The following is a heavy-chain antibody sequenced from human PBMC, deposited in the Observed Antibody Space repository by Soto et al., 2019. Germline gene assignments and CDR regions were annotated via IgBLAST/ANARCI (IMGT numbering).Heavy chain of an antibody. V-gene: IGHV3-23*01. Sequence: GGSLRLSCAASGFTFSSYAMSWVRQAPGKGLEWVSAVSISGDSTYYADSVKGRFTVSRDNSKNTLYLQMNSLRADDTAVHYVAKPYTVDTGKLQQWGQRTLVTRSS. D-gene: IGHD2-2*02. J-gene: IGHJ1*01. CDR2: VSISGDST. CDR3: AKPYTVDTGKLQQ. CDR1: GFTFSSYA.